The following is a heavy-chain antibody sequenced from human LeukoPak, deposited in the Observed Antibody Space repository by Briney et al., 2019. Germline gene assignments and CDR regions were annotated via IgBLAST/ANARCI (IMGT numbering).Heavy chain of an antibody. J-gene: IGHJ4*02. CDR3: ARGPIDPASYFDS. V-gene: IGHV3-11*01. D-gene: IGHD6-25*01. Sequence: PGGSLRLSCAASGFTFSDYYMSWIRQAPGKGLEWGSYISSSSSTIYYADSVKGRFTISRDNAKNSLYLQMNSLRAEDTAVHYCARGPIDPASYFDSWGRGNLVSASS. CDR2: ISSSSSTI. CDR1: GFTFSDYY.